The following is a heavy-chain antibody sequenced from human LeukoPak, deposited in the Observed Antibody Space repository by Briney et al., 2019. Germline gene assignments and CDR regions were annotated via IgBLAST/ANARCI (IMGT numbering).Heavy chain of an antibody. CDR1: GYSFTTYW. V-gene: IGHV5-51*01. Sequence: GESLKISCKGSGYSFTTYWIGWVRQMPGKGLEWMGIIYPGDSDTRYSPSFQGQVTISADKSISTAYLQWSSLKASDTAMYYCARYYYGSGRGANWYDPWGQGTLVTVSS. J-gene: IGHJ5*02. CDR3: ARYYYGSGRGANWYDP. D-gene: IGHD3-10*01. CDR2: IYPGDSDT.